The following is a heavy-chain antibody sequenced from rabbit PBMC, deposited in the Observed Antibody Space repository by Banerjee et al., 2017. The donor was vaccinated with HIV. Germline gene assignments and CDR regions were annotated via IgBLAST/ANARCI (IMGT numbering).Heavy chain of an antibody. CDR1: GFSFSNKYV. CDR3: ARAGVYAGSSSYTGFDFNL. D-gene: IGHD8-1*01. V-gene: IGHV1S43*01. Sequence: QEQLEESGGDLVKPGASLTLTCTASGFSFSNKYVMCWVRQAPGKGLEWIACINTSSGNTVYASWAKGRFTISRSTSLNTVDLKMTSLTAADTATYFCARAGVYAGSSSYTGFDFNLWGPGTLVTVS. CDR2: INTSSGNT. J-gene: IGHJ4*01.